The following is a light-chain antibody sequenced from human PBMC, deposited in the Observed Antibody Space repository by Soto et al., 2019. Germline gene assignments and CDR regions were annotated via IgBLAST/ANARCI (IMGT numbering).Light chain of an antibody. CDR1: QSVSNN. Sequence: EIVMTQSPGTLSVSPGERATLSCRASQSVSNNLAWYQQKPGRAPRLLIYAASTRATGIPARFSGSESGTDFTLTISSLQSEDFAVYYCQQHNDWPWTFGQGTRVEIK. J-gene: IGKJ1*01. V-gene: IGKV3-15*01. CDR3: QQHNDWPWT. CDR2: AAS.